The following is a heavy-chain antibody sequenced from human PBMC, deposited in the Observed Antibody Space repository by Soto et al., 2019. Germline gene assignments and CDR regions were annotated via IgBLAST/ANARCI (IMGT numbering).Heavy chain of an antibody. CDR1: GYTFTSYD. CDR2: MNPNSGNT. CDR3: ARYCTKPHTGAAAYYYYGMDV. J-gene: IGHJ6*02. Sequence: ASVKVSCKASGYTFTSYDINWVRQATGQGLEWMGWMNPNSGNTGYAQKFQGRVTMTRNTSISTAYMELSSLRSEDTAVYYCARYCTKPHTGAAAYYYYGMDVWGQGTTVTVSS. D-gene: IGHD2-8*01. V-gene: IGHV1-8*01.